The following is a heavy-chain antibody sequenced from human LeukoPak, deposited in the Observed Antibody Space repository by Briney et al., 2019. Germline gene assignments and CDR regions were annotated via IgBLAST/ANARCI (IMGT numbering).Heavy chain of an antibody. D-gene: IGHD2-15*01. CDR3: ARDNPRCCGVVPANIDDY. J-gene: IGHJ4*02. Sequence: GGSLRLSCAASGFTFSSYWMSWVRQAPGKGLEWVANIKEDGNEIYYVDSVKGRFTISRDNVKNSLYLQMNSLRAEDTAVYYCARDNPRCCGVVPANIDDYWGQGTLVTVSS. CDR2: IKEDGNEI. V-gene: IGHV3-7*01. CDR1: GFTFSSYW.